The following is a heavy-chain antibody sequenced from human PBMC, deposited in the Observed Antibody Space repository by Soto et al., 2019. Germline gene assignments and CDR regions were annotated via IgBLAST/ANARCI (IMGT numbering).Heavy chain of an antibody. CDR1: GFSFSSYS. J-gene: IGHJ4*02. D-gene: IGHD3-9*01. CDR2: INSDGSKM. Sequence: EVQLVESGGGLVQPGGSLRLSCAASGFSFSSYSMHWVRQAPGEGLVWLSRINSDGSKMVYADSVKGRFTISRDNAKNTLYLEMSGLGAEDTAVYYCARDYYGLLTGYYFDHWAQGTLVTVSS. CDR3: ARDYYGLLTGYYFDH. V-gene: IGHV3-74*01.